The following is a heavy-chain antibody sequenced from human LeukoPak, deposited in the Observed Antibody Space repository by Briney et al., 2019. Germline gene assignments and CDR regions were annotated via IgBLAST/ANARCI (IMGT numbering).Heavy chain of an antibody. CDR3: AREGCSGGSCHVDAFDI. Sequence: GRSLRLSCAASGFTFSSYAMHWVRQAPGKGLEWVAVISYDGSNKYYADSVKGRFTISRDNSKNTLYLQMNSLRAEDTAVYYCAREGCSGGSCHVDAFDIWGQGTMVTVSS. J-gene: IGHJ3*02. CDR1: GFTFSSYA. D-gene: IGHD2-15*01. CDR2: ISYDGSNK. V-gene: IGHV3-30*04.